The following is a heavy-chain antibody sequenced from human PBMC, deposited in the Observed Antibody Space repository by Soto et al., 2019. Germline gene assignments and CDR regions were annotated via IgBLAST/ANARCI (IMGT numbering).Heavy chain of an antibody. CDR2: INWNGGST. J-gene: IGHJ4*02. CDR1: GFTFDDHG. D-gene: IGHD3-9*01. Sequence: GGSLRLSCAASGFTFDDHGMSWVRQGPGKGLEWVSGINWNGGSTGYADSVKGRFTISRDNAKNSLYLQMNSLRAEDTALYHCARGSDKKESFDYWGQGTLVTVSS. CDR3: ARGSDKKESFDY. V-gene: IGHV3-20*01.